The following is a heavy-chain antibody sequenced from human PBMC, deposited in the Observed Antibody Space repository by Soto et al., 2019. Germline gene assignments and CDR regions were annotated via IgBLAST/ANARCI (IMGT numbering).Heavy chain of an antibody. CDR1: GFTFSSYG. CDR3: AKDRGVATIRSGFDP. J-gene: IGHJ5*02. CDR2: ISYDGSNK. D-gene: IGHD5-12*01. V-gene: IGHV3-30*18. Sequence: PGGSLRLSCAASGFTFSSYGMHWVRQAPGKGLEWVAVISYDGSNKYYADSVKGRFTISRDNSKNTLYLQMNSLRAEDTAVYYCAKDRGVATIRSGFDPWGQGTLVTVSS.